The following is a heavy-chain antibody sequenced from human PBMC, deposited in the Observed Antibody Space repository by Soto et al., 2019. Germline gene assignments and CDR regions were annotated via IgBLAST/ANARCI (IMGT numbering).Heavy chain of an antibody. Sequence: EVQLVESGGGLVQSGGSLRLSCAASGFTMSNYWMNWVRQAPGKGLEWVANIKQDGSEKYYVDSVEGRFAISRDNAKSSLNLQMNSLSAEDTAVYYCAGGSGWLIDYWGQGTLVTVSS. J-gene: IGHJ4*02. CDR2: IKQDGSEK. V-gene: IGHV3-7*04. CDR1: GFTMSNYW. D-gene: IGHD6-19*01. CDR3: AGGSGWLIDY.